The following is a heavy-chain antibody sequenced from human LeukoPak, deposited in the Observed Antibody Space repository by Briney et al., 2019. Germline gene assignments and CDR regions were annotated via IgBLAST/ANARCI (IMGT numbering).Heavy chain of an antibody. V-gene: IGHV4-39*07. D-gene: IGHD6-13*01. CDR2: IYYSGST. J-gene: IGHJ4*02. CDR1: GGSIGSSTYF. CDR3: ARVLKFPDKIAAAGPALTYYFDY. Sequence: SETLSLTCTVSGGSIGSSTYFWGWIRQPPGKGLEWIGTIYYSGSTYYNSSLKSRVTISVDSSKNQFSLRLSSVTAADTAVYYCARVLKFPDKIAAAGPALTYYFDYWGQGTLVTVSS.